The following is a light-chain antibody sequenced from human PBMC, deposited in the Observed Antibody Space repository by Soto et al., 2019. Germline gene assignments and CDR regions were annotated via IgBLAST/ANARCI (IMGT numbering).Light chain of an antibody. CDR3: AVWDDSLSGMI. J-gene: IGLJ2*01. V-gene: IGLV2-14*01. CDR2: EVS. Sequence: QAVLTQPASGSGSPGQSITISYTGTSGDIGSYNRVSWYQQHPGKAPKLMIYEVSNRPSGVPDRFSGSKSGTSASLAISGLQSEDEAHYYCAVWDDSLSGMIFGGGTK. CDR1: SGDIGSYNR.